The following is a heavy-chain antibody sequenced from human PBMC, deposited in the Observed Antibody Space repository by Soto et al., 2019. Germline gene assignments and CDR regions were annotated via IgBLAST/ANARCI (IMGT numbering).Heavy chain of an antibody. CDR2: IYYSGST. J-gene: IGHJ4*02. CDR1: GGSVSSGSYY. Sequence: SDTLSLTWSVSGGSVSSGSYYWSWNLQPPGKGLEWIGYIYYSGSTNYNPSLKSRVTISVDTSKNQFSLKLSSVTAADTAVYYCARGNYYDSSGQYYFDYWGQGTLVTVSS. D-gene: IGHD3-22*01. CDR3: ARGNYYDSSGQYYFDY. V-gene: IGHV4-61*01.